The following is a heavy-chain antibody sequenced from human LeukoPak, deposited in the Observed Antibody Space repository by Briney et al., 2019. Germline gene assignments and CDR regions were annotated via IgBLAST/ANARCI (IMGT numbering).Heavy chain of an antibody. CDR1: GGSISSYY. Sequence: SETLSLTCTVSGGSISSYYWSWIRQPPGKGLEWIWYIYYSGSTNYNPSLKSRVTISVDTSKNQFSLKLSSVTAADTAVYYCARHSSSGWNWFDPWGQGILVTVSS. V-gene: IGHV4-59*08. J-gene: IGHJ5*02. CDR2: IYYSGST. D-gene: IGHD6-19*01. CDR3: ARHSSSGWNWFDP.